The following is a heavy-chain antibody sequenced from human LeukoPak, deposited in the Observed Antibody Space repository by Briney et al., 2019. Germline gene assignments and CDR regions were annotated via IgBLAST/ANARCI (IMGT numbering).Heavy chain of an antibody. CDR2: IHASGST. CDR3: ARVTDPRYNWFDP. V-gene: IGHV4-4*07. Sequence: PSETLSLTCTVSGGSISSYYWTWIRQPAGKGPEWIGRIHASGSTNYNPSLKSRVNMSVDTSKNQFSLKLNSVPAADTAVYYCARVTDPRYNWFDPWGQGTLVTVSS. J-gene: IGHJ5*02. CDR1: GGSISSYY.